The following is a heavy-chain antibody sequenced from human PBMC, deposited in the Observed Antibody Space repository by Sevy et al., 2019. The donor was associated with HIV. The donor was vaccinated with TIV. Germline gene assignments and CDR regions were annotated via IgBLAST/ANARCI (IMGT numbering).Heavy chain of an antibody. CDR2: SYYRSTWHK. V-gene: IGHV6-1*01. J-gene: IGHJ4*02. CDR1: GDSVSRNGAA. D-gene: IGHD6-19*01. CDR3: ARAVAGVYYFDY. Sequence: SETLSLTCVISGDSVSRNGAAWNWIRQSPSRGLEWLGRSYYRSTWHKDYAISVKSRLTITPDPSKNQFFLQLNSVTPEDTAMYYCARAVAGVYYFDYWGQGTLVTVSS.